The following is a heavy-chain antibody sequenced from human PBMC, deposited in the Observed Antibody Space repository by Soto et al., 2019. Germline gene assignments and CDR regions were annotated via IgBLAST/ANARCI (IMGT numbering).Heavy chain of an antibody. CDR3: ASEQPPGHFYFGMDV. CDR1: GYTFATYG. D-gene: IGHD6-13*01. J-gene: IGHJ6*02. V-gene: IGHV1-18*01. Sequence: QVQLVQSGAEVKEPGASVKVSCKASGYTFATYGISWVRQAPGQGLEWMGWISAYNGNTNYAEKLQGTLTMTTATSTTKAYMELRSLSADDTAVYSCASEQPPGHFYFGMDVWGQGTTVTVSS. CDR2: ISAYNGNT.